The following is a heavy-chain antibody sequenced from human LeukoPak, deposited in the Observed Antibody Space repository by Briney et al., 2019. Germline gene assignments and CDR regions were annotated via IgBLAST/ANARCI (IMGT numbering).Heavy chain of an antibody. V-gene: IGHV1-8*03. CDR2: MNPNSGNT. D-gene: IGHD3-22*01. Sequence: ASVKVSCKASGYTFTSYDINWVRQATAQGLEWMGWMNPNSGNTGYAQKFQGRVTITRNTSISTAYMELSSLRSEDTAVYYCARGYYYDSSGYPWFDPWGQGTLVTVSS. CDR3: ARGYYYDSSGYPWFDP. CDR1: GYTFTSYD. J-gene: IGHJ5*02.